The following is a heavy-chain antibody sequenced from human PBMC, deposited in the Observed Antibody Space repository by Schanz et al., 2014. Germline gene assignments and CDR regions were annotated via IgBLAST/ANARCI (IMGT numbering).Heavy chain of an antibody. V-gene: IGHV3-23*04. J-gene: IGHJ4*02. CDR1: GFSFSSYA. CDR2: ISGSGAST. Sequence: VQLVESGGGLVQPGGSLRLSCATSGFSFSSYAINWVRQAPGKGLEWVSGISGSGASTYYADSVKGRFTISRDNSNKTVDLQMNSLRAEDTAVYYCARDHTTESYYSAGPPIDYWGQGTLLTVSS. D-gene: IGHD1-26*01. CDR3: ARDHTTESYYSAGPPIDY.